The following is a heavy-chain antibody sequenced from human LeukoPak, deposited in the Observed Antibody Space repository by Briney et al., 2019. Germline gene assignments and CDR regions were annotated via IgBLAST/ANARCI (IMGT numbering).Heavy chain of an antibody. CDR3: ASSGWYNNWFDP. D-gene: IGHD6-19*01. CDR1: GGSISSYY. V-gene: IGHV4-4*09. CDR2: IYTSGST. J-gene: IGHJ5*02. Sequence: SETLSLTCTVSGGSISSYYWSWIRQPPGKGLEWIGYIYTSGSTNYNPPLKSRVTISVDTSKNQFSLKLSSVTAADTAVYYCASSGWYNNWFDPWGQGTLVTVSS.